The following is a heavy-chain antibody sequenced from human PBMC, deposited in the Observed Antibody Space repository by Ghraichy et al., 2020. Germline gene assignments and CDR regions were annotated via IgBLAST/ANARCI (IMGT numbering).Heavy chain of an antibody. CDR2: ISYDRRQT. CDR1: GFTFSSYG. V-gene: IGHV3-30*18. J-gene: IGHJ4*02. CDR3: AKDLGPDHYFDF. Sequence: GGSLRLSCAASGFTFSSYGMHWVRRAPGQGLEWVAVISYDRRQTYYAGSLKGRFTISRDNSKNTLYLQMNSLRAEDTALYYCAKDLGPDHYFDFWGQGTLVTVSS.